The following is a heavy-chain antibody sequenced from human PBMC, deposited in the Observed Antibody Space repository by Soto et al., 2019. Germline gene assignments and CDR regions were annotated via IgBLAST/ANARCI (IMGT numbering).Heavy chain of an antibody. CDR3: ARDLSPSVAADY. D-gene: IGHD2-15*01. CDR1: GYTFTSYY. CDR2: INPSGGST. Sequence: ASVKVSCKASGYTFTSYYMHWVRQAPGQGLEWMGIINPSGGSTSYAQKFQGRVTMTRDTSTSTVYMELSSLRAEDTALYYCARDLSPSVAADYWGQGTLVTVSS. V-gene: IGHV1-46*01. J-gene: IGHJ4*02.